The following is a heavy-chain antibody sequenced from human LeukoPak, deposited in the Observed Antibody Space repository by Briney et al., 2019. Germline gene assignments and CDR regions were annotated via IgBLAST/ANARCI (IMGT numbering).Heavy chain of an antibody. Sequence: GGSLTLSCAASGFTVSTNYMSWVRQAPGKGLEWVSVIYSGDTTFYADSVRGKFTISRDNSKNTLYLQMNSLRAEDTAVYYCASILRSSSGYYFDYWGQGTLVADPS. CDR2: IYSGDTT. V-gene: IGHV3-66*01. D-gene: IGHD3-10*01. J-gene: IGHJ4*02. CDR1: GFTVSTNY. CDR3: ASILRSSSGYYFDY.